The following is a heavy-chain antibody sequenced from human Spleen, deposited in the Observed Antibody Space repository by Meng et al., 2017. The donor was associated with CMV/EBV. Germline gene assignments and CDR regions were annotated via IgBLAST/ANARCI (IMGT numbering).Heavy chain of an antibody. Sequence: QVQLQQWGEGLLKPSETLSLTCAVYGGSFSGYYWSWIRQPPGKGLEWIGEINHSGSTNYNPSLKSRVTISVDTSKNQFSLKLSSVTAADTAVYYCARAPIVVVPAANWFDPWGQGTLVTVSS. CDR1: GGSFSGYY. CDR3: ARAPIVVVPAANWFDP. CDR2: INHSGST. D-gene: IGHD2-2*01. V-gene: IGHV4-34*01. J-gene: IGHJ5*02.